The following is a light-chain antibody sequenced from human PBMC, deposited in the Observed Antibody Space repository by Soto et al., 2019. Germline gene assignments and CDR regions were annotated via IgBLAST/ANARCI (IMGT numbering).Light chain of an antibody. Sequence: ETVMTQSPATLSVSPGERATLSCRASQSVSSALAWYQQKPGLPPRLLIYDASTRATGIPARFSGSGSGTDFTLAISSLQSEDFAVYYCQQYKNWPSITFGQGTRLEI. CDR2: DAS. CDR3: QQYKNWPSIT. CDR1: QSVSSA. J-gene: IGKJ5*01. V-gene: IGKV3-15*01.